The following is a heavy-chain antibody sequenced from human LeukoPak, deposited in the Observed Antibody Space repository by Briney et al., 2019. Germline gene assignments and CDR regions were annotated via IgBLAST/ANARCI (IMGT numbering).Heavy chain of an antibody. CDR2: INPNSGGT. D-gene: IGHD3-22*01. CDR1: GYTFTVYY. CDR3: ARVTHYYDSSGYSPNDAFDI. V-gene: IGHV1-2*06. Sequence: ASVTVSCTASGYTFTVYYMHWVRQAPGQGLEWMGRINPNSGGTNYAQKFQGRVTMTRDTSISTAYMELSRLRSDDTAVYYCARVTHYYDSSGYSPNDAFDIWGQGTMVTVSS. J-gene: IGHJ3*02.